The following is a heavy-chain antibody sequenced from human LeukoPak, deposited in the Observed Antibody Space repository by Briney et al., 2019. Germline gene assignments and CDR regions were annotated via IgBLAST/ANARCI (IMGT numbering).Heavy chain of an antibody. D-gene: IGHD2-2*01. CDR1: GFTFSDYY. CDR3: AKDLGVYCSTPSCPADY. J-gene: IGHJ4*02. V-gene: IGHV3-11*01. Sequence: GGSLRLSCAASGFTFSDYYMSWIRRAPGKGLEWVSYISSGGSTIYYADSVKGRFTISRDNAKNSLFLQMNSLRADDTAVYYCAKDLGVYCSTPSCPADYWGQGTLVTVSS. CDR2: ISSGGSTI.